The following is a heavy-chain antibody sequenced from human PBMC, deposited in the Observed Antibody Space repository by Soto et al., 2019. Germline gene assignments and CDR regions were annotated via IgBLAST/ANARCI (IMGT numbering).Heavy chain of an antibody. CDR3: ARGQEGVVATH. J-gene: IGHJ4*02. D-gene: IGHD5-12*01. CDR2: VKDGGHT. V-gene: IGHV4-34*01. Sequence: QVQLQQWGAGLLKPSETLSLNCAVTGGSLSGYYWSWIRQPPGKGLEWIGEVKDGGHTNYSPSLRRRVTISSATSNHQFSLRLNSVTAADAGVYYCARGQEGVVATHWDQGSLVTVSS. CDR1: GGSLSGYY.